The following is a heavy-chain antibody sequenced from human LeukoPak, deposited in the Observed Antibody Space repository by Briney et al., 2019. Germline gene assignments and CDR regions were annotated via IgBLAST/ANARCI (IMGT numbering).Heavy chain of an antibody. CDR3: AFSTYYYGSGSYYRGDYFDY. D-gene: IGHD3-10*01. Sequence: GGSLRLSCAASGFTFSSYAMSWVRQAPGKGLEWVSAISGSGGSTYYADSVKGRFTISRDNSKNTLYLQMNSLRAEDTAVYYFAFSTYYYGSGSYYRGDYFDYWGQGTLVTVSS. CDR1: GFTFSSYA. J-gene: IGHJ4*02. CDR2: ISGSGGST. V-gene: IGHV3-23*01.